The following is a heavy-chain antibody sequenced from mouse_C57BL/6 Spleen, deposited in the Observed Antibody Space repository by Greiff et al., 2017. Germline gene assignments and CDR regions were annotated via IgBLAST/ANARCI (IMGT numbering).Heavy chain of an antibody. CDR1: GYSITSGYY. V-gene: IGHV3-6*01. J-gene: IGHJ1*03. CDR3: ARDHGNYWYFDV. CDR2: ISYDGSN. Sequence: EVHLVESGPGLVKPSPSLSLTCSVTGYSITSGYYWNWIRQFPGNKLEWMGYISYDGSNNYNPSLKNRITITRDKSTNQFFLKLNSVTTEDTATYDCARDHGNYWYFDVWGTGTTVTVSS. D-gene: IGHD2-1*01.